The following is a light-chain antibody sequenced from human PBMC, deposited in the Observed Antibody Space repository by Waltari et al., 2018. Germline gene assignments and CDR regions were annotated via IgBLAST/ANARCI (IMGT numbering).Light chain of an antibody. CDR1: QSVVLS. J-gene: IGKJ2*01. CDR2: GAS. CDR3: QQYNNWPPYT. V-gene: IGKV3D-15*01. Sequence: EVVMTQSPATLAVSPGARATLSCRASQSVVLSLAWYQQKPGQAPRLLLYGASTRATGIPDRFSGSGSGTEFTLTISSLQSEDFAIYYCQQYNNWPPYTFGQGTKLEIK.